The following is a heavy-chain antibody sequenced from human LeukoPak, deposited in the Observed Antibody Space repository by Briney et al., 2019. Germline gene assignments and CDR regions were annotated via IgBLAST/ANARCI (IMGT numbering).Heavy chain of an antibody. J-gene: IGHJ2*01. Sequence: SETLSLTCTVSSGYSMSNWTWIRQSPGKGLEWIGYIAYINSSGRTNYNPSLKSRISISIDTSKNQFSLNVSSVTAADTAMYYCARPARYCSGGSCNSDWYFGLWGRGTLVTVSS. CDR2: IAYINSSGRT. CDR3: ARPARYCSGGSCNSDWYFGL. V-gene: IGHV4-4*08. D-gene: IGHD2-15*01. CDR1: SGYSMSN.